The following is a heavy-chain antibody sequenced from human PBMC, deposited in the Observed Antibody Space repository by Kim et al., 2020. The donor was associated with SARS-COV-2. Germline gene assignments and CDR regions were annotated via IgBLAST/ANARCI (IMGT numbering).Heavy chain of an antibody. CDR3: AKDIPDYYDSSGYYQGYFDY. D-gene: IGHD3-22*01. CDR2: ISWNSGSI. V-gene: IGHV3-9*01. Sequence: GGSLRLSCAASGFTFDDYAMHWVRQAPGKGLEWVSGISWNSGSIGYADSVKGRFTISRDNAKNSLYLQMNSLRAEDTALYYCAKDIPDYYDSSGYYQGYFDYWGQGTLVTVSS. J-gene: IGHJ4*02. CDR1: GFTFDDYA.